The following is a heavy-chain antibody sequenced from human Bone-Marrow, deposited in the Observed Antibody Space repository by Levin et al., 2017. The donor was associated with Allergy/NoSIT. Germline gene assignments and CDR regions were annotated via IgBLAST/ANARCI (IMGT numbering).Heavy chain of an antibody. J-gene: IGHJ6*02. CDR2: ISSSSRYI. Sequence: PGGSLRLSCAASGFTFSRYSMNWVRQAPGKGLEWVSSISSSSRYISYADSLKGRFTISRDNAKSSLFLQMNSLRPEDTALYYCAKNRGVAVAAAEVYYSYSMDVWGLGTTVTVSS. CDR3: AKNRGVAVAAAEVYYSYSMDV. V-gene: IGHV3-21*01. CDR1: GFTFSRYS. D-gene: IGHD6-19*01.